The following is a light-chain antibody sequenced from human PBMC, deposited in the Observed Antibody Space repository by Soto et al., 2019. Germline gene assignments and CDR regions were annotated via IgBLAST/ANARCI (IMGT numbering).Light chain of an antibody. CDR2: EAS. CDR3: QQYNSYWT. Sequence: DIQMTQSPSTLSASVGDRVTITCRASQSISSWLVWYQQKPGKAPKLLIYEASRLESGVPSRFSGSGSGTEITLSISSLQGDDIATYYFQQYNSYWTFGQGTKVEIK. J-gene: IGKJ1*01. CDR1: QSISSW. V-gene: IGKV1-5*01.